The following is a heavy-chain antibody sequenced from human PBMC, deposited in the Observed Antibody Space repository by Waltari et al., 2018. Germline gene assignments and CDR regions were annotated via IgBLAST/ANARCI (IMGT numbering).Heavy chain of an antibody. CDR1: GFAFLSNA. D-gene: IGHD1-26*01. CDR2: SYDGGNT. Sequence: EVQLLESGGGFVQRGGSLRLYWAASGFAFLSNAMSWVRLAPGKGLGGFSVSYDGGNTYYAASVKGLFNISRDNSKNTVYLERHGLRGEDTGLYYCAKDSLFLSGSYFRHWGLGTLVTVSS. CDR3: AKDSLFLSGSYFRH. V-gene: IGHV3-23*03. J-gene: IGHJ1*01.